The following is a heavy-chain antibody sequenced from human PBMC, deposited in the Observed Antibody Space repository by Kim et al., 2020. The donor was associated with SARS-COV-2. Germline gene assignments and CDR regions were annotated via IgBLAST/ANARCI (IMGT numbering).Heavy chain of an antibody. V-gene: IGHV3-74*01. J-gene: IGHJ2*01. CDR1: GFTFSSYW. D-gene: IGHD4-17*01. CDR2: IKTDGSSP. CDR3: ARDVDGDYDWYVNL. Sequence: GGSLRLSCAASGFTFSSYWMHWVRQAPGKGLVWVSGIKTDGSSPRYVASVKGRFTISRDNAKNTQYLQMNSLRAEATAEYYCARDVDGDYDWYVNLWGRG.